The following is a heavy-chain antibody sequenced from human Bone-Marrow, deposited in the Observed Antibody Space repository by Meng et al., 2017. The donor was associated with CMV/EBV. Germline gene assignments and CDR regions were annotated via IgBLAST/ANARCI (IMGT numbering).Heavy chain of an antibody. V-gene: IGHV3-11*01. CDR1: GFTFSDYY. CDR2: ISSSGSTI. CDR3: EKGAFDI. J-gene: IGHJ3*02. Sequence: GESLKISCAASGFTFSDYYMSWIRQAPGKGLEWVSYISSSGSTINYADSVKGRFTISRDNSKNTLYLQRNSLRAEEKAVYYCEKGAFDIWGQGKMVTVSS.